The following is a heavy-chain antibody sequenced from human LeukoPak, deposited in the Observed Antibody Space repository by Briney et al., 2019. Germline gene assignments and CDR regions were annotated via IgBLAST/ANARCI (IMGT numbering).Heavy chain of an antibody. CDR1: GYTFTSYG. D-gene: IGHD3-10*01. J-gene: IGHJ4*02. Sequence: GASVKVSCKASGYTFTSYGISWVRQAPGQGLEWMGWISAYNGNTSYAQKLQGRVTMTTDTSTSAAYMELRSLRSDDTAVYYCAREARYGSGSYYGYWGQGTLVTVSS. CDR2: ISAYNGNT. V-gene: IGHV1-18*01. CDR3: AREARYGSGSYYGY.